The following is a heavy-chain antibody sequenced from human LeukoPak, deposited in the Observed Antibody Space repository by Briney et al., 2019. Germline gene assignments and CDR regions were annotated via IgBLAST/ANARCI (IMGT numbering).Heavy chain of an antibody. Sequence: GGSLRLSCAASGFPFSTYAMSWVRQAPGKGLEWVSAISGSGTSTYYADSVKGRFTISRDNSKNTLYLQMNSLRAEDTAVYYCAKGNDCSGGSCFYYFDYWGQGTLVTVSS. CDR1: GFPFSTYA. J-gene: IGHJ4*02. V-gene: IGHV3-23*01. D-gene: IGHD2-15*01. CDR3: AKGNDCSGGSCFYYFDY. CDR2: ISGSGTST.